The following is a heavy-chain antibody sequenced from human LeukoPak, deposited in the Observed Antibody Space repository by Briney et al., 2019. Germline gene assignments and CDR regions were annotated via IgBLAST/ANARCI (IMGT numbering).Heavy chain of an antibody. D-gene: IGHD4-23*01. V-gene: IGHV4-59*08. CDR1: GGSISSYY. CDR2: IYYSGST. CDR3: ASWGDYGGSSDY. Sequence: PSETLSLTCTVSGGSISSYYWSWIRQPPGKGLEWIGYIYYSGSTNYNPSLKSRVTISVDTSKNQFSLKLSSVTAADTAVYYCASWGDYGGSSDYWGQGTLVTVSS. J-gene: IGHJ4*02.